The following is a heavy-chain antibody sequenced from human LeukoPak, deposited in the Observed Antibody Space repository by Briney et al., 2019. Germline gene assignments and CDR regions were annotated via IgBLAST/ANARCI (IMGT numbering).Heavy chain of an antibody. V-gene: IGHV3-72*01. D-gene: IGHD3-22*01. CDR1: RFTFSDHY. CDR3: ARVGDYYDTRGFSSDAFDS. CDR2: IRTRAKGYTT. Sequence: QPGGSLRLSCAASRFTFSDHYMDWVRQAPGKGLEWVARIRTRAKGYTTQYAPSVRDRFSISRDDSTNSVYLQMNSLKTEDTAVYFCARVGDYYDTRGFSSDAFDSWGLGTMVTAAS. J-gene: IGHJ3*02.